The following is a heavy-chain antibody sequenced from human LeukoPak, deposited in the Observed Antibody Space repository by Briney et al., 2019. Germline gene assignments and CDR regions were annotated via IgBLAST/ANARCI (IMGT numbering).Heavy chain of an antibody. D-gene: IGHD4-11*01. J-gene: IGHJ5*02. V-gene: IGHV1-2*02. CDR1: GYTFTGQY. Sequence: GASVKVSCKASGYTFTGQYIHWVRQAPGQGLEWMGWISPNSGGTNYAQKFQGRVTMTRDTSITTTYMELSRLRSDDTAVYYCARVVTTTWNSYTGWFDPWGQGTLVTVSS. CDR2: ISPNSGGT. CDR3: ARVVTTTWNSYTGWFDP.